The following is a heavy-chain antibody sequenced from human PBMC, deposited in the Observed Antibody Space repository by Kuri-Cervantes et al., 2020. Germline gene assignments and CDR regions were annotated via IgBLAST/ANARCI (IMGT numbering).Heavy chain of an antibody. CDR3: ARGFEYLPHFYGMDV. V-gene: IGHV3-20*04. Sequence: GGSLRLSCAASGFTFSTYSMNWVRQAPGKGLGWVSGINWNGGSTGYADSVKGRFTISRDNAKNSLYLQMNSLRAEDTAVYYCARGFEYLPHFYGMDVWGQGTTVTVSS. J-gene: IGHJ6*02. D-gene: IGHD3-10*01. CDR1: GFTFSTYS. CDR2: INWNGGST.